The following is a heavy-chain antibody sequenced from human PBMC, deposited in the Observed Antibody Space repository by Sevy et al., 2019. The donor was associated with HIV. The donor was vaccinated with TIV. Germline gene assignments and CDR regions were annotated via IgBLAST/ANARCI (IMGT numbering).Heavy chain of an antibody. CDR1: GFTFSTYG. CDR2: ISFDGNNK. J-gene: IGHJ4*02. D-gene: IGHD6-13*01. V-gene: IGHV3-30*03. CDR3: ARDSGYSINCYPGY. Sequence: GRSLRLSCTASGFTFSTYGMHWVRQAPGKGLEWMAVISFDGNNKYSADSVKGRFTISRDNSKNALYLQMNSLRPEDTAVYYCARDSGYSINCYPGYWGQGTLVTVSS.